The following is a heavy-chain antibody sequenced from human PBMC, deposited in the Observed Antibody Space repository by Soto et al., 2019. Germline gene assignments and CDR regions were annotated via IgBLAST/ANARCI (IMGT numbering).Heavy chain of an antibody. CDR1: GGSISAAGDS. V-gene: IGHV4-30-2*01. Sequence: PSETLSLTCAVSGGSISAAGDSWSWIRQPPGGGLEWIGYIYHSGTFLYNPSLKTRLTMSLDRSNNQFSLTLNSVTAADTAVYYCARDLTSNANCIDPWGQGTLVTVSS. CDR3: ARDLTSNANCIDP. CDR2: IYHSGTF. J-gene: IGHJ5*02. D-gene: IGHD2-2*01.